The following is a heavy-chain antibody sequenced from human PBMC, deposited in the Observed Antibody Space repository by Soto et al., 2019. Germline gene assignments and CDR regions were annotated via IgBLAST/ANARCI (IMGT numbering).Heavy chain of an antibody. Sequence: GGSLRLSCAASGFTFSSYAMHWVRQAPGKGLEWVAVISYDGSNKYYADSVKGRFTISRDNSKNTLYLQMNSLRAEDTAVYYCAGANVLLWFGELSFYYYYGMDVWGQRTTVTVSS. CDR1: GFTFSSYA. V-gene: IGHV3-30-3*01. CDR3: AGANVLLWFGELSFYYYYGMDV. J-gene: IGHJ6*02. CDR2: ISYDGSNK. D-gene: IGHD3-10*01.